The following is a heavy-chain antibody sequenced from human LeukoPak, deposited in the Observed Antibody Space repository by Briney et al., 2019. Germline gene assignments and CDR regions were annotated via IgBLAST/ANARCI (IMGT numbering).Heavy chain of an antibody. CDR1: EFTFSSYR. CDR2: IKQDGSEK. J-gene: IGHJ6*02. Sequence: PGGSLRLSCTASEFTFSSYRMTWVRQAPGKGLEWVANIKQDGSEKHYVDSVKGRFTISRDNAKNSLFLQMNSLRAEDTAVYYCARMGQQLVYYGKDVWGQGTTVTVSS. V-gene: IGHV3-7*01. D-gene: IGHD6-13*01. CDR3: ARMGQQLVYYGKDV.